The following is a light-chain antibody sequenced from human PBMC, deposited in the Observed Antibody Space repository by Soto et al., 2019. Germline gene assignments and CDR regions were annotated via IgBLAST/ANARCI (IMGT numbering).Light chain of an antibody. V-gene: IGLV2-14*01. CDR2: DVS. CDR1: SSDVGGYNY. J-gene: IGLJ2*01. CDR3: SSYKSSSIV. Sequence: QSVLTQPASVSGSPGQSITISCTGTSSDVGGYNYVSWYQQHPGKAPKLMIYDVSNRPSGVSNRFSGSKSGNTASLTISGLKAEDEADYYCSSYKSSSIVFGGGTKLTV.